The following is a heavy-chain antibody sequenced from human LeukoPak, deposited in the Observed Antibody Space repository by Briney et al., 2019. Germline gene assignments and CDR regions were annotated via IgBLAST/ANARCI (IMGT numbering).Heavy chain of an antibody. CDR1: GFTFSSYT. D-gene: IGHD3-22*01. CDR3: PTSFYGSSGYYYFDY. J-gene: IGHJ4*02. V-gene: IGHV3-23*01. Sequence: PGGSLRLSCAVSGFTFSSYTMNWVRQAPGKGLEWVSAISGSGGSTYYADSVKGRFTISRDNSKNTLYLQMNSLRAEDTAVYYCPTSFYGSSGYYYFDYWGQGTLVTVSS. CDR2: ISGSGGST.